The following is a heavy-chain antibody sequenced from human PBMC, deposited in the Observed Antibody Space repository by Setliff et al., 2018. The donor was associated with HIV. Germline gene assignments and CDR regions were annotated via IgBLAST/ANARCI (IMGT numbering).Heavy chain of an antibody. CDR3: VRHRRFGYDFDY. D-gene: IGHD5-18*01. V-gene: IGHV3-33*08. CDR1: GFTFSSYA. J-gene: IGHJ4*02. CDR2: IWYDGSNK. Sequence: PGGSLRLSCAVPGFTFSSYAMHWVRQAPGKGLEWVAVIWYDGSNKYYADSVKGRFTISRDNSKNTLYLQMNSLRTEDTAVYFCVRHRRFGYDFDYWGQGTLVTVSS.